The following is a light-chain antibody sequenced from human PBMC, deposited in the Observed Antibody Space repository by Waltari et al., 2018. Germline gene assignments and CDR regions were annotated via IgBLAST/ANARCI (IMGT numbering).Light chain of an antibody. Sequence: QSALTQPASVSGSPGQSITISCTGTSSDVGGSNYVSWYQQHPGKAPKVMFYEVNNRRSGVSYRFTGSKSGNPASLTISGLQAEDEADYYCSSYTSSSTVLFGGGTKVTVL. CDR2: EVN. J-gene: IGLJ2*01. V-gene: IGLV2-14*01. CDR3: SSYTSSSTVL. CDR1: SSDVGGSNY.